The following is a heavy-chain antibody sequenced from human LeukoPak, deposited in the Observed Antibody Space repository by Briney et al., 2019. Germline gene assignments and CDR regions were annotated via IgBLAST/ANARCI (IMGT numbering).Heavy chain of an antibody. Sequence: PGGSLRLSCAASGFAFSSAWMNWVRQAPGKGLEWVGRIKQRTSRGTTDYAAPVKGRFTISRDDPTNTLYLQMDSLRIEDTALYYCTTGFSDYPHDGYWGQGTLVTVSS. V-gene: IGHV3-15*01. CDR3: TTGFSDYPHDGY. J-gene: IGHJ4*02. D-gene: IGHD5-12*01. CDR2: IKQRTSRGTT. CDR1: GFAFSSAW.